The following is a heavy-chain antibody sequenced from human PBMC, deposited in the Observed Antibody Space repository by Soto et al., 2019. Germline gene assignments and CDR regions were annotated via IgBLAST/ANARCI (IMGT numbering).Heavy chain of an antibody. V-gene: IGHV3-33*01. Sequence: QVQLVESGGGVVQPGKSLRLSCATSGFVFSSYDMHWIRQAPGKGLEWVAVIWYDGDKKDYGDSVKGRFTISRDNSNNTLFLQMNSLRVEDTAVYYFARQGTVAVAGAFDYWGQGIVVTVSS. CDR1: GFVFSSYD. CDR3: ARQGTVAVAGAFDY. CDR2: IWYDGDKK. D-gene: IGHD6-19*01. J-gene: IGHJ4*02.